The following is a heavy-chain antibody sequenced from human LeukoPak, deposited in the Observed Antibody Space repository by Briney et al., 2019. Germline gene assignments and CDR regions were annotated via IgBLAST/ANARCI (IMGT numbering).Heavy chain of an antibody. Sequence: PGGSLRLSCVASGFTFSNYYMHWVRQAPGKGLEWVAIISDDGERKFYADSVRGRITISRDKSKNTLFLQMNSLRADDTAVYFCAKDLSGHWRIDYWGQGTLVTVSS. CDR3: AKDLSGHWRIDY. CDR2: ISDDGERK. CDR1: GFTFSNYY. V-gene: IGHV3-30*18. J-gene: IGHJ4*02.